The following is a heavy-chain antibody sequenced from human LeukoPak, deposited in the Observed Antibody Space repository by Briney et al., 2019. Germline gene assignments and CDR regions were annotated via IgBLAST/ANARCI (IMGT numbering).Heavy chain of an antibody. D-gene: IGHD2-15*01. CDR3: AGGAVAASAFDI. Sequence: PSETLSLTCTVSGGSISSYYWSWIRQPAGKGLEWIGRIYTSGSTNYNPSLKSRVTMSVDTSKNQFSLKLSSVTAADTAVYYSAGGAVAASAFDIWGQGTMVTVSS. J-gene: IGHJ3*02. V-gene: IGHV4-4*07. CDR1: GGSISSYY. CDR2: IYTSGST.